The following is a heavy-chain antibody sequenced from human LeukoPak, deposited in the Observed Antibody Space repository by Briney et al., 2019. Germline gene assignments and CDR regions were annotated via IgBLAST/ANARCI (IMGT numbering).Heavy chain of an antibody. V-gene: IGHV4-39*07. J-gene: IGHJ5*02. CDR3: ARVRGRSSGAKNWFDP. Sequence: SETLSLTCTVSGASISTIISYWGWIRQTPGKGLEWIGSIYYSGTTYYNPSLESRVTISIDTSKNQFSVKLTSVTAADTAVYYCARVRGRSSGAKNWFDPWGQGTLVTVSS. CDR1: GASISTIISY. D-gene: IGHD1-26*01. CDR2: IYYSGTT.